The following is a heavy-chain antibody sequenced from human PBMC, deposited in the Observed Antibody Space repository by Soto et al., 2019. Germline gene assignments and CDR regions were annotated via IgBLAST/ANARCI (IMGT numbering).Heavy chain of an antibody. Sequence: ETLSLTCAVYGGSFSGYYWSWVRQAPGKGLEWVSAISGSGGSTYYADSVKGRFTISRDNSKNTLYLQMNSLRAEDTAVYYCAKDYFSSGYYYGFDYWGQGTLVTVSS. CDR1: GGSFSGYY. D-gene: IGHD3-22*01. CDR3: AKDYFSSGYYYGFDY. V-gene: IGHV3-23*01. J-gene: IGHJ4*02. CDR2: ISGSGGST.